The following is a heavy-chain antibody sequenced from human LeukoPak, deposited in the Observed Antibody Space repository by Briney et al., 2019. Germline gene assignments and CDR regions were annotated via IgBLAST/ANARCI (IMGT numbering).Heavy chain of an antibody. CDR3: ASTYYDFWSGYYPWFDP. J-gene: IGHJ5*02. CDR1: GFTFSSYA. D-gene: IGHD3-3*01. CDR2: IKQDGSEK. Sequence: PGGSLRLSCAASGFTFSSYAMSWVRQAPGKGLEWVANIKQDGSEKYYVDSVKGRFTISRDNAKNSLYLQMNSLRAEDTAVYYCASTYYDFWSGYYPWFDPWGQGTLVTVSS. V-gene: IGHV3-7*01.